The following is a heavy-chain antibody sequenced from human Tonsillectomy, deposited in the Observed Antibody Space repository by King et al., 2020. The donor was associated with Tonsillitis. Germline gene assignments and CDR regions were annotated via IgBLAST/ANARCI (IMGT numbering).Heavy chain of an antibody. CDR3: AAGEQWLVEGY. D-gene: IGHD6-19*01. CDR2: INPNGGST. CDR1: GYTFTNYY. Sequence: VQLVESGAEVKKPGASVKVSCKASGYTFTNYYMHWVRQAPGQGLEWMGIINPNGGSTSYAQKFQGRVTMTRDTSTSTVYMELSSLRFEDTAVYYCAAGEQWLVEGYWGQGTLVTVSS. J-gene: IGHJ4*02. V-gene: IGHV1-46*01.